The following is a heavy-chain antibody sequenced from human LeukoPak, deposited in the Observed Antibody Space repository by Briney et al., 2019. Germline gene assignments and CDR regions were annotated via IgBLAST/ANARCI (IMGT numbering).Heavy chain of an antibody. D-gene: IGHD2-15*01. CDR3: SRGSWWSSSQHFDY. CDR2: TYYRSKWYN. CDR1: GDSVSSNSAA. V-gene: IGHV6-1*01. J-gene: IGHJ4*02. Sequence: SQTLSLTCAISGDSVSSNSAAWNWIRQSPSRGLEWLGRTYYRSKWYNDYAVSVKSRITINPDTSKNQFSLQLNSVTPEDTAVYYCSRGSWWSSSQHFDYWGQGTLVTVSS.